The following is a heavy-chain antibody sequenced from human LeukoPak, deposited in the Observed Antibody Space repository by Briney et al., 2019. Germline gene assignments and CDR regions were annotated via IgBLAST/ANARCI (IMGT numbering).Heavy chain of an antibody. Sequence: PGGSLRLSCAASGFTFDDYAMHWVRQTPGQGQERVSGISWNSAAIGHAESVEGRFTISRDNAKKSLYLQMNSLRAEDTALYYCAKDAHSSGWYGNFDYWGQGILVTVAS. CDR3: AKDAHSSGWYGNFDY. D-gene: IGHD6-19*01. V-gene: IGHV3-9*01. CDR2: ISWNSAAI. CDR1: GFTFDDYA. J-gene: IGHJ4*02.